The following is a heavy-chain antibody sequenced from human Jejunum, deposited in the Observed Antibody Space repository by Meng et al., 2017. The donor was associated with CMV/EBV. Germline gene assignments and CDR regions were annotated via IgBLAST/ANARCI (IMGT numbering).Heavy chain of an antibody. D-gene: IGHD6-25*01. CDR3: ARRGAVGGSFDY. V-gene: IGHV1-2*02. CDR2: INPNSGGT. Sequence: ASGYTFSGYYVHWVRQAPGQGLEWMGWINPNSGGTTYAQNFQGSVTMARDTSITTAYMELSRLRSDDTAIYFCARRGAVGGSFDYWGQGTLVTVSS. CDR1: GYTFSGYY. J-gene: IGHJ4*02.